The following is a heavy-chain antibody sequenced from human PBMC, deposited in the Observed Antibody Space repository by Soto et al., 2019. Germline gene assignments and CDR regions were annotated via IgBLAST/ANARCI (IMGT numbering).Heavy chain of an antibody. V-gene: IGHV1-3*01. J-gene: IGHJ4*02. CDR1: GYTFTSYA. Sequence: QVQFVQSGAEVKKPGASVKVSCKASGYTFTSYAMHWVRQAPGQRLEWMGWINAGNGNTKYSQKFQGRVTITRDTSASTANMELSSLTSEDMAVYYCARATSSSLGLFEYWGQGTLVTVSS. D-gene: IGHD2-2*01. CDR2: INAGNGNT. CDR3: ARATSSSLGLFEY.